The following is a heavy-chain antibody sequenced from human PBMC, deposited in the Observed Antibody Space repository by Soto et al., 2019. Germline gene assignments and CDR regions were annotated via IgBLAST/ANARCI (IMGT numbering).Heavy chain of an antibody. Sequence: QITLKESGPPLLKPTQTLTLTCTFSGFSLSSFAVGVTWIRQPPGKAPEWLALIYWNDDNHYSPSLRNRLTVTKDTSKNQVVLTMTNVDPVDTATYYCAHGSGWLSDYWGQGTLVTVSS. CDR3: AHGSGWLSDY. CDR1: GFSLSSFAVG. V-gene: IGHV2-5*01. CDR2: IYWNDDN. J-gene: IGHJ4*02. D-gene: IGHD6-19*01.